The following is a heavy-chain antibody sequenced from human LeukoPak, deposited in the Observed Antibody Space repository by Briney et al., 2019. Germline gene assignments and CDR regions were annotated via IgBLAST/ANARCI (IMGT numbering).Heavy chain of an antibody. J-gene: IGHJ3*01. V-gene: IGHV5-51*01. D-gene: IGHD2-21*02. CDR1: GYIFTSYS. CDR3: ARLRSGDFMGHEDAFDF. CDR2: IWPSASET. Sequence: GESLKISCKASGYIFTSYSIGWVRQIPGKGLEWMGIIWPSASETRYSPSFQGQVTISADKSSSTSYLQWSTLKASDTAIYYCARLRSGDFMGHEDAFDFGCQGTQVTVSS.